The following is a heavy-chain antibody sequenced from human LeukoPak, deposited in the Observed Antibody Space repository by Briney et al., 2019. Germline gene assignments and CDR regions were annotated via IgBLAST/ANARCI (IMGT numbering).Heavy chain of an antibody. CDR1: GGSISSSTYY. D-gene: IGHD5-18*01. V-gene: IGHV4-39*07. J-gene: IGHJ4*02. CDR2: IYYSGST. CDR3: ARDEHSYGSRTHPYFFDY. Sequence: SETLSLTCTVSGGSISSSTYYWGWIRQPPGKGLEWIGSIYYSGSTYYNPSPKSRVTISLDPSKNQFSLKLSSVTAADTALYYCARDEHSYGSRTHPYFFDYWGQGTLVTVSS.